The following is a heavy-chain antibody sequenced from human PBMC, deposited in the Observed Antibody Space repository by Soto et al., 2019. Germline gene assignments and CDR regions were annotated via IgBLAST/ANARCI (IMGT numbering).Heavy chain of an antibody. J-gene: IGHJ5*02. CDR3: ASLTFGGVTNWFDP. CDR2: INPNSGGT. D-gene: IGHD3-16*01. CDR1: GYTFTGYY. V-gene: IGHV1-2*02. Sequence: VASVKVSCKASGYTFTGYYMHWVREGPGQGLEWMGWINPNSGGTNYAQKFQGRVTMTRDTSISTAYMELSRLRSDDTAVYYCASLTFGGVTNWFDPWGQGTLVTVSS.